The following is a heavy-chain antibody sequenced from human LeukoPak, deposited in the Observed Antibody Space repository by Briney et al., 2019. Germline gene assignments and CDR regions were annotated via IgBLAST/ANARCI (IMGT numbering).Heavy chain of an antibody. CDR3: ARSPSPPAYYYHMDV. V-gene: IGHV4-61*02. J-gene: IGHJ6*03. Sequence: SQTLSLTCTVSGGSISSGSYYWIWIRQPAGKGLEWIGRIYTSGSTSYNSTLKSRVTISVDTSKNQFSLNLSSVTAADTAVYYCARSPSPPAYYYHMDVWGKGTTVTISS. CDR2: IYTSGST. CDR1: GGSISSGSYY.